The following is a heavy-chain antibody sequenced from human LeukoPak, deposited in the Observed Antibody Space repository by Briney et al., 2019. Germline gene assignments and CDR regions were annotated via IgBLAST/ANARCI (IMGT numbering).Heavy chain of an antibody. Sequence: GSLRLSCAASGFTFSSYAMSWVRQAPGKGLEWIGSIYYSGSTYYNPSLKSRVTISVDTSKNQFSLKLSSVTAADTAVYYCARDRARTYYYDSSGYYYWGQGTLVTVSS. J-gene: IGHJ4*02. D-gene: IGHD3-22*01. CDR1: GFTFSSYA. V-gene: IGHV4-39*07. CDR2: IYYSGST. CDR3: ARDRARTYYYDSSGYYY.